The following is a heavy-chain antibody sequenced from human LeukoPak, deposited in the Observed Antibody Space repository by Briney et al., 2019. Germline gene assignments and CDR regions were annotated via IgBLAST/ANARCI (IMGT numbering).Heavy chain of an antibody. J-gene: IGHJ4*02. CDR2: IIPIFGTA. V-gene: IGHV1-69*05. Sequence: SVKVSCKASGGTFSSYAISWVRQAPGQGLEWMGGIIPIFGTANYAQKFQGRVTMTRDMSTSTVYMELTSLGSEDTAVYYCARDTVFRAAVGRALGYWGQGTLVTVSS. D-gene: IGHD6-13*01. CDR1: GGTFSSYA. CDR3: ARDTVFRAAVGRALGY.